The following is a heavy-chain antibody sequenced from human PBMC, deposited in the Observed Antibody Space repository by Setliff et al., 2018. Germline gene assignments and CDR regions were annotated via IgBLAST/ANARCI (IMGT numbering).Heavy chain of an antibody. CDR3: ARINFYVSSGYYYAPEL. D-gene: IGHD3-22*01. CDR2: INNYNFNT. Sequence: ASLKVSCKSSGFTFTDYGITWVRQVPGQGLEWMGWINNYNFNTQYAQKFQGRVTVTTDTSTTTAYMELRSLRADDTAVYYCARINFYVSSGYYYAPELWGQGTTVTSPQ. CDR1: GFTFTDYG. V-gene: IGHV1-18*01. J-gene: IGHJ4*02.